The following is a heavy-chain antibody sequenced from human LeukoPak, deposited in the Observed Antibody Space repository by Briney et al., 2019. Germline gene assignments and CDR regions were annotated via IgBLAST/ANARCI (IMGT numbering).Heavy chain of an antibody. CDR2: IYYSGRT. J-gene: IGHJ4*02. D-gene: IGHD4-17*01. CDR1: GGSISSDTSY. V-gene: IGHV4-39*07. Sequence: SETLSLTCTVSGGSISSDTSYWGWIRQPPGKGLEWIGSIYYSGRTHYSPSLKSRVTISVDTSKNQFSLKLSSVTAADTAVYYCARARMTPGFDYWGQGTLVTVSS. CDR3: ARARMTPGFDY.